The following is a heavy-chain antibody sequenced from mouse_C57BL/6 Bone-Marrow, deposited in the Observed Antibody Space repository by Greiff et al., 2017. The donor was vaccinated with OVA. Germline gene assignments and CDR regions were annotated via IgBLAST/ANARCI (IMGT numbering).Heavy chain of an antibody. Sequence: EVQRVESGEGLVKPGGSLKLSCAASGFTFSSYAMSWVRQTPEKRLEWVAYISSGGDYIYYADTVKGRFTISRDNARNTLYLQMSSLKSEDTAMYYCTRVSNWAWFAYWGQGTLVTVSA. V-gene: IGHV5-9-1*02. J-gene: IGHJ3*01. CDR1: GFTFSSYA. CDR3: TRVSNWAWFAY. D-gene: IGHD4-1*01. CDR2: ISSGGDYI.